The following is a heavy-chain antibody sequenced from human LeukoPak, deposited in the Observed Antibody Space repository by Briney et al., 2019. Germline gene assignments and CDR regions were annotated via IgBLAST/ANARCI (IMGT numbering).Heavy chain of an antibody. J-gene: IGHJ4*02. D-gene: IGHD5-18*01. CDR1: GGTFSSYA. CDR2: IIPIFGTA. CDR3: YTYSYGPIGKRDFDY. V-gene: IGHV1-69*13. Sequence: ASVKVSCKASGGTFSSYAISWVRQAPGQGLEWMGGIIPIFGTANYAQKFQGRVTITADESTSTAYMELSSLRSEDTAVYYCYTYSYGPIGKRDFDYWGQGTLVTGSS.